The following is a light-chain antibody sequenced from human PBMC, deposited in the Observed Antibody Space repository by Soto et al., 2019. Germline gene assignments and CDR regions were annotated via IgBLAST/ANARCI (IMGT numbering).Light chain of an antibody. Sequence: DIQMTQSPSTLSASVGDRVTITCRASQSITNRLAWYQQNPGKAPKVLIYDASNLQSGVPSRFSGSGFGTEFILTISSLQPDDFAFYSCQHYGGLWTFGQGTKVDIK. J-gene: IGKJ1*01. CDR1: QSITNR. CDR3: QHYGGLWT. CDR2: DAS. V-gene: IGKV1-5*01.